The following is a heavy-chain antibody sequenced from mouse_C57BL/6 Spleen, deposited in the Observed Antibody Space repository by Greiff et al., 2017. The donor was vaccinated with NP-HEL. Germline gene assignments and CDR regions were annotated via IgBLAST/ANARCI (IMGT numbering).Heavy chain of an antibody. CDR3: TTRYGNYHYAMDY. CDR1: GFNIKDYY. J-gene: IGHJ4*01. D-gene: IGHD2-1*01. Sequence: EVKVVESGAELVRPGASVKLSCTASGFNIKDYYMHWVKQRPEQGLEWIGRIDPEDGDTEYAPKFQGKATMTADTSSNTAYLQLSSLTSEDTAVYYCTTRYGNYHYAMDYWGQGTSVTVSS. CDR2: IDPEDGDT. V-gene: IGHV14-1*01.